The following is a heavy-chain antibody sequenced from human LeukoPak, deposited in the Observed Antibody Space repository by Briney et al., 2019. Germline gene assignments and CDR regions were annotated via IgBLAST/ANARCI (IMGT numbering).Heavy chain of an antibody. Sequence: PGGSLRHSCAASGFTFSSYSMNWVRQAPGKGLEWVSSIISSSSHIYYADSVKGRFTISRDNAKNSLYLQMNSLRAEDTAVYYCARTRAPSNGRVLYYMDVWGKRTTVTVSS. J-gene: IGHJ6*03. V-gene: IGHV3-21*01. D-gene: IGHD2-2*01. CDR3: ARTRAPSNGRVLYYMDV. CDR1: GFTFSSYS. CDR2: IISSSSHI.